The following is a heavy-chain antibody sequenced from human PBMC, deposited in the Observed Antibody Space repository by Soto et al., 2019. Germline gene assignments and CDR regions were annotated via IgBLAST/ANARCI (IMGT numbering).Heavy chain of an antibody. CDR1: GYTFTSYD. CDR2: MNPNSGNT. V-gene: IGHV1-8*01. CDR3: AREGPSPPGYYYYYGMDV. J-gene: IGHJ6*02. Sequence: ASVKVSCKASGYTFTSYDINWVRQATGQGLEWMGWMNPNSGNTGYAQKFQGRVTMTRNTSISTAYMELSSLRSEDTAVYYCAREGPSPPGYYYYYGMDVWGQGITVTVSS.